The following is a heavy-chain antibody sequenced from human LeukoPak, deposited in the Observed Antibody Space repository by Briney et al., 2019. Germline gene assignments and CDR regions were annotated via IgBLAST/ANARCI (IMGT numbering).Heavy chain of an antibody. V-gene: IGHV4-59*01. Sequence: KPSETLSLTCSVSGSSMNTNFWSWIRQPPGKRLEWIGYIFYGGATNYSPSLESRVTISLDTSKNQFSLNMAFVTAADTAVYYCARLLDYWGQGTLVTVSS. CDR3: ARLLDY. J-gene: IGHJ4*02. CDR1: GSSMNTNF. CDR2: IFYGGAT.